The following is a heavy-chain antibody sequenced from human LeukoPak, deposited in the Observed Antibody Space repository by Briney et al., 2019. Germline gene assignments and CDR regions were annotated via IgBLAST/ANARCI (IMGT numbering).Heavy chain of an antibody. J-gene: IGHJ4*02. Sequence: PGGSLRLSCAASGFTFSSYSMNWVRQAPGKGLEWVSSISSSSSYIYYADSVKGRFTISRDNAKNSLYLQMNSLRAEDTAVYYCAVHLLYSRGGATNYWGQGTLVTVSS. D-gene: IGHD1-26*01. CDR1: GFTFSSYS. CDR3: AVHLLYSRGGATNY. V-gene: IGHV3-21*04. CDR2: ISSSSSYI.